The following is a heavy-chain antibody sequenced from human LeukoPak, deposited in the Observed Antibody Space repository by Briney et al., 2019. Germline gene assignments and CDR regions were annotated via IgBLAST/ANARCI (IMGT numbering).Heavy chain of an antibody. Sequence: PSETLSLTCAVSGGSISSSNWWSWVRQPPGKGLEWIGEIYHSGSTNYNPSLKSRVTISVDKSKNQFSLKLNSVTAADTAVYYCARSEGWLRPYYFDYWGQGTLVTVSS. CDR2: IYHSGST. V-gene: IGHV4-4*02. CDR3: ARSEGWLRPYYFDY. CDR1: GGSISSSNW. D-gene: IGHD3-9*01. J-gene: IGHJ4*02.